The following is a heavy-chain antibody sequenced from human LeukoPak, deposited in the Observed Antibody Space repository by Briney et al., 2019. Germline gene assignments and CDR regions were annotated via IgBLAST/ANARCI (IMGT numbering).Heavy chain of an antibody. J-gene: IGHJ4*02. CDR3: TRHATSEYCSGGSCRIDY. V-gene: IGHV3-73*01. CDR2: IRSKTNSYAT. CDR1: GFTFSGSA. Sequence: PGGSLRLSCAASGFTFSGSAMHWVRQASGKGLEWVGRIRSKTNSYATSYAASVKGRFALSRDDSKNTAYLQMNSLKTEDTAVYYCTRHATSEYCSGGSCRIDYWGQGTLVTVSS. D-gene: IGHD2-15*01.